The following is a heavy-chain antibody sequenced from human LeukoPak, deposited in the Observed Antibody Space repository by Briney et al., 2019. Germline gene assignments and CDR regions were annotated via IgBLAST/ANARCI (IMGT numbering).Heavy chain of an antibody. CDR3: ARGVYNLALVFDY. V-gene: IGHV4-61*02. CDR2: IYTSGST. CDR1: GGSISSGSYY. J-gene: IGHJ4*02. D-gene: IGHD5-24*01. Sequence: PSETLSLTCTVSGGSISSGSYYWSWIRQPAGKGLEWIGRIYTSGSTHYNPSLKSRVTISVDTSKNQFSLKLSSVTAADTAVYYCARGVYNLALVFDYWGQGSLVTVSS.